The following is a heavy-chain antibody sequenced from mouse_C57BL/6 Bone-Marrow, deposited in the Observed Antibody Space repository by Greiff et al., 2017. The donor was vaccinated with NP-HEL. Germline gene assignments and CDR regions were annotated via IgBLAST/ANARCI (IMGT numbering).Heavy chain of an antibody. V-gene: IGHV12-3*01. CDR2: ITHSGET. Sequence: VKLVESGPGLVKPSQSLFLTCSITGFPITSGYYWIWIRQSPGKPLEWMGYITHSGETFYNPSLQSPISITRETSKNQFFLQLDSVTTEDTAMYYCAGDSDPLAYWGQGTLVTVSA. CDR1: GFPITSGYY. CDR3: AGDSDPLAY. J-gene: IGHJ3*01.